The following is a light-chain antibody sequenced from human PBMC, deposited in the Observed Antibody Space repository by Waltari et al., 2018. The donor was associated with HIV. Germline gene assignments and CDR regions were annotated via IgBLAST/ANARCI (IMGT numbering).Light chain of an antibody. V-gene: IGLV2-14*03. Sequence: AVTQPASVSGLPGQSTTISCTGGDSDFGLYNFVSWYQQHSGKPPRLILYDVDSRASRFSYRFSGSMSGNTASLTISGLRAEDEAHYYCASFTGDSTVMFGGGTEVTVL. J-gene: IGLJ3*02. CDR3: ASFTGDSTVM. CDR1: DSDFGLYNF. CDR2: DVD.